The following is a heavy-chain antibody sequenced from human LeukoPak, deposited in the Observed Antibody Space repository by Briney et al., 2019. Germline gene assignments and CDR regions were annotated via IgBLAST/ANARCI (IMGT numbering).Heavy chain of an antibody. J-gene: IGHJ5*02. V-gene: IGHV5-51*01. CDR3: ARTVVVAATRPGWFDP. Sequence: GESLKISCKGSGYSFTSYWIGWVRQMPGKGLEWMGIIYPGDSDTRYSPSFQGQVTISADKSISTAYLQWSSLKASDTAMYYCARTVVVAATRPGWFDPWGQGTLVTVSS. CDR2: IYPGDSDT. CDR1: GYSFTSYW. D-gene: IGHD2-15*01.